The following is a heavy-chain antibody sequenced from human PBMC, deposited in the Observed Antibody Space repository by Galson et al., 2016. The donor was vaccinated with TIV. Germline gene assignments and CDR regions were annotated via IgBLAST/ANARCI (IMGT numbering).Heavy chain of an antibody. V-gene: IGHV3-30*03. J-gene: IGHJ4*02. CDR3: ASVLESYYFDY. CDR1: GFTFGSYD. CDR2: ISYDGYEK. Sequence: SLRLSCAASGFTFGSYDMHWVRQAPGKGLEWVTYISYDGYEKNYAESVKGRFTISRDKSKNTLYLQMNSLRPDDTAVYYCASVLESYYFDYWGQGTLVTVSS. D-gene: IGHD3-16*02.